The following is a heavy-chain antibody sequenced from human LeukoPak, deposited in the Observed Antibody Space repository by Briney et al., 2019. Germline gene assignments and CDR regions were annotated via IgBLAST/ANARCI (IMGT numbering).Heavy chain of an antibody. CDR3: ATGWFGWLDP. V-gene: IGHV1-69*17. J-gene: IGHJ5*02. Sequence: SVKVSCTASGGTLSSYAISWVPEAPGRGVEWVGGIITVVGIANSAPKLRGGVPIHADHSTSTPSIALRRLSSGDTAVYYCATGWFGWLDPWGQGTLVTVSS. D-gene: IGHD3-10*01. CDR1: GGTLSSYA. CDR2: IITVVGIA.